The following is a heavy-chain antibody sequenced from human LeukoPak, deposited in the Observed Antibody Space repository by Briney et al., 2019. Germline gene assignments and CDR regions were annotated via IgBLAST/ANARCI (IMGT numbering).Heavy chain of an antibody. Sequence: ASVTVSCKASGYTFTVYYMHWLRQATGQGLEWMGWINPNSGGTNYAQKFQGWVTMTRVTSISTAYMELSRLRSDDTAVYYCARGGFTFGGVISGEGLNWFDPWGQGTLVTVSS. D-gene: IGHD3-16*01. CDR1: GYTFTVYY. J-gene: IGHJ5*02. CDR2: INPNSGGT. CDR3: ARGGFTFGGVISGEGLNWFDP. V-gene: IGHV1-2*04.